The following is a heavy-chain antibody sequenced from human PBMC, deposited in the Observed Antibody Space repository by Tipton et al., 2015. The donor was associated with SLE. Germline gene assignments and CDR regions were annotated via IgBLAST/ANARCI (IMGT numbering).Heavy chain of an antibody. CDR3: ASFHYYDSFDY. CDR2: ISGSGGST. CDR1: GFTFSSYW. Sequence: GSLRLSCAASGFTFSSYWMSWVRQAPGKGLEWVSAISGSGGSTYYADSVKGRFTISRDNSKNTLYLQMNSLRAADTAVYYCASFHYYDSFDYWGQGTLVTVSS. D-gene: IGHD3-22*01. J-gene: IGHJ4*02. V-gene: IGHV3-23*01.